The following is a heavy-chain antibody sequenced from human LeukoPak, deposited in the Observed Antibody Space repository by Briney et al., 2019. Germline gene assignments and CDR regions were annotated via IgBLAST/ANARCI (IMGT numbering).Heavy chain of an antibody. CDR3: VKDRTVAGTDARYYFDY. Sequence: ARSLRLSCAASGFSFSKYAMHWVRPAPGKGLEWVAVIWFDGRQTFYADSVKGRFTISRDNSKNTLYLQMNSLRAEDTALYYCVKDRTVAGTDARYYFDYWGQGTLVTVSS. J-gene: IGHJ4*02. D-gene: IGHD6-19*01. CDR2: IWFDGRQT. V-gene: IGHV3-33*06. CDR1: GFSFSKYA.